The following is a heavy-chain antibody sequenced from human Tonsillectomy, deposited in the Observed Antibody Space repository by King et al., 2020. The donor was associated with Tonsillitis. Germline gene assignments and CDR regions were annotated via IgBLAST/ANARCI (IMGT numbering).Heavy chain of an antibody. CDR3: ETEWEPYGVDV. CDR1: GYTFTNYN. CDR2: INPTGGST. J-gene: IGHJ6*02. V-gene: IGHV1-46*01. D-gene: IGHD1-26*01. Sequence: VQLVESGAEVKKPGASVKVSCKASGYTFTNYNMHWVRQAPGQGLEWMGIINPTGGSTSYAQKFQGRVTMTRDTSTSTVFMELSTLRSEDTAVYYCETEWEPYGVDVWGQGTTVTVSS.